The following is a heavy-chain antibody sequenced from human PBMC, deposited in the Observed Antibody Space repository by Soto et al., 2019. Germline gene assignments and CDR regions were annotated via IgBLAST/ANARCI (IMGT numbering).Heavy chain of an antibody. CDR3: AKDGFTTLHFGMDV. V-gene: IGHV3-30*18. CDR1: GFTFSSYG. Sequence: QVQLVESGGGVVQPGRSLRLSCAASGFTFSSYGMHWVRQAPGKGLEWVAVISYDGSNKYYADSVKGRFTISRDNSKNTLYLQMNSLRAEHTAVYYCAKDGFTTLHFGMDVWGQGTTVTVSS. D-gene: IGHD3-22*01. CDR2: ISYDGSNK. J-gene: IGHJ6*02.